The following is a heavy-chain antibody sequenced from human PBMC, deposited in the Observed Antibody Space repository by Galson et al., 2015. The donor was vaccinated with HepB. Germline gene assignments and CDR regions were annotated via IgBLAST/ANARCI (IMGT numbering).Heavy chain of an antibody. D-gene: IGHD3-22*01. CDR1: GFTFNSYS. CDR3: ARGGYYDSSGYFDAFDI. J-gene: IGHJ3*02. CDR2: ISSSSSYI. Sequence: GFTFNSYSMNWVRQAPGKGLEWVSSISSSSSYIYYADSVKGRFTISRDNAKNSLYLQMNSLRAEDTAVYYCARGGYYDSSGYFDAFDIWGQGTMVTVSS. V-gene: IGHV3-21*01.